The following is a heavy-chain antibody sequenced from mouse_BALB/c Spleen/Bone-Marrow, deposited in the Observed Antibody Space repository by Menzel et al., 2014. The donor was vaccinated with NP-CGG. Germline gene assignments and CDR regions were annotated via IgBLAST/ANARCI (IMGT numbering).Heavy chain of an antibody. CDR2: IYPGDGST. Sequence: QVQLKDSGPELVKPGASVKMSCKASGYTFTSYYIHWVKQRPGRGLEWIGWIYPGDGSTKYNEKFKGKTTLTADKSSSTAYMLLSSLTSEDSAIYFCARTDSSGSWFAYWGQGTLVTVSA. CDR3: ARTDSSGSWFAY. J-gene: IGHJ3*01. V-gene: IGHV1S56*01. CDR1: GYTFTSYY. D-gene: IGHD3-2*01.